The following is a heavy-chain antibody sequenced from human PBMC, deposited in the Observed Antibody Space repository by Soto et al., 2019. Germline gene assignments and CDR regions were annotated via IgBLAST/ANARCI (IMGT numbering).Heavy chain of an antibody. Sequence: QVQLQESGPGLVKPSQTLSLTCTVSGGSISSGDYYWSWIRQPPGKGLEWIGYIYYSGNTYYNPSLKSRVTISVDTSKNQFSLKLSSVSAAATAVYCCAGYSGYEGLRFDPWGQGTLVTVSS. J-gene: IGHJ5*02. D-gene: IGHD5-12*01. V-gene: IGHV4-30-4*01. CDR3: AGYSGYEGLRFDP. CDR2: IYYSGNT. CDR1: GGSISSGDYY.